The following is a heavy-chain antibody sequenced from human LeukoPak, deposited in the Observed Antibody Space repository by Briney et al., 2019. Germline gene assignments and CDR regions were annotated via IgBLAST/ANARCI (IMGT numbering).Heavy chain of an antibody. Sequence: PGRSLRLSCAASGFTFSSYGMHWVRQAPGKGLEWVAVIWYDGSNKYYADSVKGRFTISRDNSKNTLYLQMNSLRAEDTAVYYCARDLPGTGYFDYWGQGTLVTVSS. CDR3: ARDLPGTGYFDY. CDR2: IWYDGSNK. CDR1: GFTFSSYG. V-gene: IGHV3-33*01. D-gene: IGHD1-1*01. J-gene: IGHJ4*02.